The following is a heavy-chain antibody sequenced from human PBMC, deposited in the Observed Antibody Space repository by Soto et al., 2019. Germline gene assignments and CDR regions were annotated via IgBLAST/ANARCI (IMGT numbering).Heavy chain of an antibody. CDR1: GYTFTSYD. V-gene: IGHV1-8*01. J-gene: IGHJ5*02. D-gene: IGHD5-12*01. Sequence: ASVKVSCKASGYTFTSYDINWVRQATGQGLEWMGWMNPNSGNTGYAQKFQGRVTMTRNTSISTAYMELSSLRSEDTAVYYCARALSGYSGYDYNWFDPWGQGTLVTVSS. CDR2: MNPNSGNT. CDR3: ARALSGYSGYDYNWFDP.